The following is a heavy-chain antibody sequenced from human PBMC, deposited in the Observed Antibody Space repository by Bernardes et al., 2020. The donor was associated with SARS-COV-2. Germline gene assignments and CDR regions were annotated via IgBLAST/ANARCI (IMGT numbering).Heavy chain of an antibody. J-gene: IGHJ4*02. CDR3: ARVRCSYTDCFEVVY. Sequence: SETLSLTCTVSGGPMGNYYWNWIRQSPGKGLEWIWYIYYSGSTRYNPSFKSRVTISIDTSKNQFSLMLNSVTAADTAVYYCARVRCSYTDCFEVVYWGQGAQVSVSS. D-gene: IGHD3-16*02. V-gene: IGHV4-59*01. CDR1: GGPMGNYY. CDR2: IYYSGST.